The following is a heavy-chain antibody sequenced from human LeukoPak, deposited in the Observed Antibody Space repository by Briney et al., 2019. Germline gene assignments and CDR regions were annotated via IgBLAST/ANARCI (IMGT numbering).Heavy chain of an antibody. CDR2: IYPGDSDT. D-gene: IGHD1-26*01. J-gene: IGHJ4*02. CDR1: GYSFSNYW. CDR3: ARSGGPSSGIEY. Sequence: GESLKISRKGSGYSFSNYWIDWVRQIPGKGLEWMGIIYPGDSDTRYSPFFQGQVTISADKSISTAYLQWSSLKASDTAMYYCARSGGPSSGIEYWGQGTLVTVSS. V-gene: IGHV5-51*01.